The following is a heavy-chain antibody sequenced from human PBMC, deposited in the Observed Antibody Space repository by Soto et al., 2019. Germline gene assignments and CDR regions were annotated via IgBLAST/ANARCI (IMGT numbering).Heavy chain of an antibody. CDR2: IYYSGST. Sequence: SETLSLTCTVSGGSISSYYWSWIRQPPGKGLEWIAYIYYSGSTNYNPSLKSRVTISVDTSKNQFSLKLSSVTAADTAVYYCASTGDILTGYYQFDYWGQGTLVTVSS. CDR3: ASTGDILTGYYQFDY. J-gene: IGHJ4*02. D-gene: IGHD3-9*01. CDR1: GGSISSYY. V-gene: IGHV4-59*08.